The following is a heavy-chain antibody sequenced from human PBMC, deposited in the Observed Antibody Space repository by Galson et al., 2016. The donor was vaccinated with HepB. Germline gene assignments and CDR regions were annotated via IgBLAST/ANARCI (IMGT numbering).Heavy chain of an antibody. V-gene: IGHV3-30*04. J-gene: IGHJ5*02. D-gene: IGHD3-16*01. Sequence: SLRLSCAVSGLSFQNYAMHWVRQAPGKGLEWVAFTSYDGGLTYYADSVKGRFTISRDKSKSALYLQMDSLRADDTALYYCASGRGDGRRSRYHLNLWGQGTLVRVS. CDR2: TSYDGGLT. CDR1: GLSFQNYA. CDR3: ASGRGDGRRSRYHLNL.